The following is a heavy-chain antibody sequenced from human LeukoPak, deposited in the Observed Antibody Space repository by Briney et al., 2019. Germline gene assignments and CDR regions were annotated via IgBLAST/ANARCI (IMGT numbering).Heavy chain of an antibody. CDR3: ARDEYNWFDP. CDR2: IYYSGST. J-gene: IGHJ5*02. V-gene: IGHV4-59*01. Sequence: TSETLSLTCTVSGGSISSYYWSWIRQPPGKGLEWIGYIYYSGSTNYNPSLKSRVTISVDTSKNQFSLKLSPVTAADTAVYYCARDEYNWFDPWGQGTLVTVSS. CDR1: GGSISSYY.